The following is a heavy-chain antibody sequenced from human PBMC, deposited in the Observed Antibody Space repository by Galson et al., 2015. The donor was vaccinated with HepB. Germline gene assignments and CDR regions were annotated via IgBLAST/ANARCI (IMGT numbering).Heavy chain of an antibody. D-gene: IGHD3/OR15-3a*01. V-gene: IGHV1-3*01. CDR3: AREWYDFWCGYSLDY. Sequence: SVKVSCKASGYTFSSYAINWVRQAPGQGLEWMGWIKAGNGNTKYSQKFQGRDTITRDTSASTAYMELSSLRSEDTAAYYCAREWYDFWCGYSLDYWGQGSLVTVSS. CDR1: GYTFSSYA. CDR2: IKAGNGNT. J-gene: IGHJ4*02.